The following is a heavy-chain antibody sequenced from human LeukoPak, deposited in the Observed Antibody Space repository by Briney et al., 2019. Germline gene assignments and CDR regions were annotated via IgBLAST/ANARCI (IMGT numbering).Heavy chain of an antibody. CDR2: ISSSGSTI. J-gene: IGHJ3*02. Sequence: GGSLRLSCAASGFTFSTYTMNWVRQAPGKGLEWVSYISSSGSTIYYADSVKGRFTISRDNAKNSLYLQMNSLRAEDTAVYYCARDSGIGAFDIWGQGTMVTVSS. CDR1: GFTFSTYT. V-gene: IGHV3-48*04. CDR3: ARDSGIGAFDI.